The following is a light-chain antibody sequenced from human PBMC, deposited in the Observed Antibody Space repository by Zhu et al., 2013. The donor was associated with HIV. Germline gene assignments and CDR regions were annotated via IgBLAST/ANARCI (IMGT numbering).Light chain of an antibody. J-gene: IGKJ1*01. CDR3: LQYSDLWT. CDR1: QAISNY. Sequence: DIQMTQSPSSVSASVGDRVTITCRASQAISNYLAWFQQKPGKAPKLLIFDASKLQSGVPARFSGSGSGTEFTLTISSLQPDDSATYWCLQYSDLWTFGQGTKVEIK. CDR2: DAS. V-gene: IGKV1-16*01.